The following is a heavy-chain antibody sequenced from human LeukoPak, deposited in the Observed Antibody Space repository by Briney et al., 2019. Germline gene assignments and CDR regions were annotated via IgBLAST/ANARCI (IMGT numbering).Heavy chain of an antibody. V-gene: IGHV3-30*04. CDR2: ISYDGSNK. Sequence: PGGSQRLSCAASEFTFSHYAMHWVRQAPGKGLEWVAVISYDGSNKYYADSVKGRFTVSRDNSRNTLFLQMNSLRAEDTAVYYCAREQYNNYYFDYWGQGTLVTVSS. D-gene: IGHD4-11*01. CDR1: EFTFSHYA. CDR3: AREQYNNYYFDY. J-gene: IGHJ4*02.